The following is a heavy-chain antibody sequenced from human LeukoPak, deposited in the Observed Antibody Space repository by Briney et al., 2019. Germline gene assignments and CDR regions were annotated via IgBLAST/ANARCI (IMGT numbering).Heavy chain of an antibody. Sequence: GGSLRLSCAASGFTFSSYAMSWVRQAPGKGLEWVSAIRGSGGRTYYADSVKGRFTISRDNSKNTLYLQMNSLRAEDTAVYYCAKGEMATNHFDYGGQGTLVTVSS. J-gene: IGHJ4*02. CDR2: IRGSGGRT. D-gene: IGHD5-24*01. CDR1: GFTFSSYA. CDR3: AKGEMATNHFDY. V-gene: IGHV3-23*01.